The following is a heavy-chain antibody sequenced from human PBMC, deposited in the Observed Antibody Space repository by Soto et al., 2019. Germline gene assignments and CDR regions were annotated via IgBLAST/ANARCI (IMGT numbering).Heavy chain of an antibody. CDR2: ISHDGSNK. CDR3: AKRGGVRSLSWFDP. J-gene: IGHJ5*02. Sequence: QVQLVESGGGVVQPGRSLRLSCAASGFTFSSYGMHWVRQAPGKGLEWVAVISHDGSNKYYADSVKGRFTISRDNSKNTLYLQMNSLRAEDTAVYYCAKRGGVRSLSWFDPWGQGTLVTVSS. V-gene: IGHV3-30*18. CDR1: GFTFSSYG. D-gene: IGHD3-16*01.